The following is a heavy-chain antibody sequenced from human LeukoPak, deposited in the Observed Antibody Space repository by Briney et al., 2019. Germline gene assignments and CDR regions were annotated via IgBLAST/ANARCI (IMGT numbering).Heavy chain of an antibody. CDR2: IYTSGST. D-gene: IGHD6-13*01. CDR1: GGSISSYY. CDR3: ARDSAMNIAGRRFDP. V-gene: IGHV4-4*07. J-gene: IGHJ5*02. Sequence: PSETLSLTCTVSGGSISSYYWSWIRQPAGKGLEWIGRIYTSGSTNYNPSLKSRVTMSVDTSKNQFSLKLSSVTAADTAVYYCARDSAMNIAGRRFDPWGQGTLVTVSS.